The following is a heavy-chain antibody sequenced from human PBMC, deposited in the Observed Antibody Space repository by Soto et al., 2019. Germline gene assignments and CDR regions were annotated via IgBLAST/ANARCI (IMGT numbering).Heavy chain of an antibody. D-gene: IGHD6-13*01. Sequence: QVTVKESGPVLVKPTETLTLTCTVSGFSLSNAGMGVSWIRQPPVMAQEWLAHIFSNDEKSYSTSLKSRLTISKDTSKSQVVLTMTNMDPVDTATYYCASTYSTSWYWFDPWGQGTLVTVSS. V-gene: IGHV2-26*04. CDR3: ASTYSTSWYWFDP. J-gene: IGHJ5*02. CDR1: GFSLSNAGMG. CDR2: IFSNDEK.